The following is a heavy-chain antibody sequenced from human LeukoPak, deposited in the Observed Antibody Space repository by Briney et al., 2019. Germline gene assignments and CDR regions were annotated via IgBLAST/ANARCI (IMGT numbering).Heavy chain of an antibody. CDR1: GGSISSGGYS. Sequence: PSETLPLTCAVSGGSISSGGYSWSWIRQPPGKGLEWIGYIYHSGSTYYNPSLKSRVTISVDRSKNQFSLKLSSVTAADTAVYYCARVTYGSGSYSDNWFDPWGQGTLVTVSS. J-gene: IGHJ5*02. CDR2: IYHSGST. D-gene: IGHD3-10*01. V-gene: IGHV4-30-2*01. CDR3: ARVTYGSGSYSDNWFDP.